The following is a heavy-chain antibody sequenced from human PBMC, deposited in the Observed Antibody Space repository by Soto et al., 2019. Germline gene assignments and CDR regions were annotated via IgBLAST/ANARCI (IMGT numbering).Heavy chain of an antibody. Sequence: EVQLVESGGGLVQPGGSLRLSCAASGFTVSSNSMSRVRQAPGQGLEWVSVIYSGGSTYYADSVKGRFTISRDNSKNTRYLQMNSLGAEDTAVYYCAREGVGHGDYVEDYYDYYMDVWGKGTTVTVAS. V-gene: IGHV3-66*01. J-gene: IGHJ6*03. CDR1: GFTVSSNS. D-gene: IGHD4-17*01. CDR2: IYSGGST. CDR3: AREGVGHGDYVEDYYDYYMDV.